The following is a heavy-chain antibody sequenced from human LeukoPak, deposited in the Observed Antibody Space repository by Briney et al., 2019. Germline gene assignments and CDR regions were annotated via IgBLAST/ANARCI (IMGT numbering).Heavy chain of an antibody. Sequence: SETLSLTCTVSGGSISSDYWSWIRQPPGKGLEWIGYIFYSGSTNYNPSLKSRVTLSVDTSKNQFSLKLSSVTAADAAVYFCAREVTDWGQGTLVTVSS. CDR1: GGSISSDY. CDR2: IFYSGST. D-gene: IGHD5-18*01. J-gene: IGHJ4*02. CDR3: AREVTD. V-gene: IGHV4-59*01.